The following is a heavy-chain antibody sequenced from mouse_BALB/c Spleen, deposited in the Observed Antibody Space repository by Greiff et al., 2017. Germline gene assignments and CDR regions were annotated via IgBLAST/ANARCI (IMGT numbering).Heavy chain of an antibody. CDR1: GFTFSSYA. CDR3: ARVDGNYYAMDY. Sequence: EVQRVESGGGLVKPGGSLKLSCAASGFTFSSYAMSWVRQSPEKRLEWVAEISSGGSYTYYPDTVTGRFTISRDNAKNTLYLEMSSLRSEDTAMYYCARVDGNYYAMDYWGQGTSVTVSS. J-gene: IGHJ4*01. D-gene: IGHD2-1*01. CDR2: ISSGGSYT. V-gene: IGHV5-9-4*01.